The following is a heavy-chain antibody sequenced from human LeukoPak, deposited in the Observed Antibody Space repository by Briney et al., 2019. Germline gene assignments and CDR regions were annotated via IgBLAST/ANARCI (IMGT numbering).Heavy chain of an antibody. D-gene: IGHD4-17*01. J-gene: IGHJ4*02. CDR2: IKQDGSEK. CDR3: ARDKDYACDY. Sequence: PGGSLRLSCAASGFTFSSYWMSWVRQAREKGLEWVANIKQDGSEKYYVDSVKGRFTISRDNAKNSLYLQMNSLRDEDTALYYCARDKDYACDYWGQGTLVTVSS. V-gene: IGHV3-7*01. CDR1: GFTFSSYW.